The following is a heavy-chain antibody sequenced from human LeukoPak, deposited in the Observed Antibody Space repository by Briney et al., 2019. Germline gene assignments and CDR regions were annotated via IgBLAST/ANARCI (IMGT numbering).Heavy chain of an antibody. CDR1: GFTFSSYS. D-gene: IGHD4-17*01. CDR2: ISSSSSYI. V-gene: IGHV3-21*01. J-gene: IGHJ4*02. Sequence: GGSLRLSRAASGFTFSSYSMNWVRQAPGKGLEWVSSISSSSSYIYYADSVKGRFTISRDNAKNSLYLQMNSLRAEDTAVYYCATTPLDYGDYVFDYWGQGTLVTVSS. CDR3: ATTPLDYGDYVFDY.